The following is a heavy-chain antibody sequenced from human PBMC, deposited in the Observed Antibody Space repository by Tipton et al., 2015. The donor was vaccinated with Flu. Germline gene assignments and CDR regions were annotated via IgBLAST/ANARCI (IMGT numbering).Heavy chain of an antibody. CDR3: TRPAQIEYDFWSGPSRY. CDR2: IRDKAYVGTT. CDR1: GFTFGDFA. V-gene: IGHV3-49*04. D-gene: IGHD3-3*01. Sequence: RSLRLSCTASGFTFGDFALSWVRQAPGKELEWVGFIRDKAYVGTTEYAASVKGRFTISRDDSKSIAYLQMNSLKTEDTAVYYCTRPAQIEYDFWSGPSRYWGQGTLVTVSS. J-gene: IGHJ4*02.